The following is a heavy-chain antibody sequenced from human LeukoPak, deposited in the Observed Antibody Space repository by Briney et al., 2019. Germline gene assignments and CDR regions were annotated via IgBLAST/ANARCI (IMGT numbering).Heavy chain of an antibody. CDR1: GGSFSGYY. D-gene: IGHD6-13*01. J-gene: IGHJ5*02. Sequence: SETLSLTCAVYGGSFSGYYWSWIRQPPGKGLEWIGEINHSGSTNYNPSLKSRVTISVDTSKNQFSLKLSSVTAADTAVYYCARYSSSWYKNWFDPWGQGTLVAVSS. CDR3: ARYSSSWYKNWFDP. CDR2: INHSGST. V-gene: IGHV4-34*01.